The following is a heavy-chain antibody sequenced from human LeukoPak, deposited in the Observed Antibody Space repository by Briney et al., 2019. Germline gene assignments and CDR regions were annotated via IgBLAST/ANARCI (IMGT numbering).Heavy chain of an antibody. CDR3: ARRDTAMVLAFDI. D-gene: IGHD5-18*01. CDR2: IYHSGST. Sequence: SGTLSLTCAVSGGSINSSNWWSWVRQPPGKGLEWIGEIYHSGSTNYNPSLKSRVTISVDTSRNQFSLKLSSVTAADTAVYYCARRDTAMVLAFDIWGQGTMVTVSS. V-gene: IGHV4-4*02. J-gene: IGHJ3*02. CDR1: GGSINSSNW.